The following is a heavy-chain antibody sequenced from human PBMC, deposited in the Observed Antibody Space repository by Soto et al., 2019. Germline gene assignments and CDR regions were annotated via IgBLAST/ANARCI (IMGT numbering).Heavy chain of an antibody. CDR3: GSVRPSGYVLS. J-gene: IGHJ5*02. V-gene: IGHV4-61*08. CDR1: GGSISSGGYS. D-gene: IGHD6-25*01. Sequence: SAPLSLTCAVSGGSISSGGYSWSWIRQPPGKGLEWIGYVYFSGNTNYNPSLKSRVTISIDTSKNQFSLRLASVTAADTAFYYCGSVRPSGYVLSWGQGTLVTVSS. CDR2: VYFSGNT.